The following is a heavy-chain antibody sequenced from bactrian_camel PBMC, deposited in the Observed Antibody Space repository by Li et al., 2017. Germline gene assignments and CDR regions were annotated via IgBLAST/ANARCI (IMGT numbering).Heavy chain of an antibody. J-gene: IGHJ6*01. V-gene: IGHV3S10*01. Sequence: VQLVESGGGLVQPGGSLRLSCAASGFTFSGSGSGMSWVRQDPRKGLEWLSGINDDSRTYYADSVKGRFTISADNAKNTVYLQLDSLQTDDMAMYYCTTSTWGLGYWGQGTQVTVS. CDR1: GFTFSGSGSG. CDR2: INDDSRT. D-gene: IGHD5*01. CDR3: TTSTWGLGY.